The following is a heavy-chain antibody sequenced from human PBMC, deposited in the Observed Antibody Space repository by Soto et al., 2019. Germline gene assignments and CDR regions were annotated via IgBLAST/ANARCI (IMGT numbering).Heavy chain of an antibody. D-gene: IGHD1-20*01. V-gene: IGHV3-23*01. CDR3: AKPPDYNWNDY. J-gene: IGHJ4*02. Sequence: EVQLLESGGGLVQPGGSLRLSCAASGFTFSSYAMSWVRQAPGKGLEWISAVSGSGGSTYYADSVKGRFTISRDNSKDTLYLQMNNLTAEDTAVYYCAKPPDYNWNDYWGQGTLVTVSS. CDR2: VSGSGGST. CDR1: GFTFSSYA.